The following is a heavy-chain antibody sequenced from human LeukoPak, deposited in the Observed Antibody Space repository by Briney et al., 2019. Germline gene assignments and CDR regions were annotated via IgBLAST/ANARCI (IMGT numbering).Heavy chain of an antibody. CDR2: INPNSGGT. CDR3: ARAAIVVVPVSYYYYYMDV. V-gene: IGHV1-2*04. Sequence: ASVKVSCKASGYTFTGYYMHWVRQAPGQGLEWMGWINPNSGGTNYAQKFQGWVTMTRDTSISTAYMELSSLRSEDTAVYYCARAAIVVVPVSYYYYYMDVWGKGTMVTVSS. D-gene: IGHD2-2*01. J-gene: IGHJ6*03. CDR1: GYTFTGYY.